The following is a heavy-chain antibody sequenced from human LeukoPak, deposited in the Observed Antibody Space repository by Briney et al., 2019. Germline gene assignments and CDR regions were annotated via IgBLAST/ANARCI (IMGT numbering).Heavy chain of an antibody. CDR2: IKQDGSEK. CDR1: GFTFSNYW. Sequence: PGGSLRLSCAASGFTFSNYWMSWVRQAPGTGLEWVANIKQDGSEKNYVDSVKGRFTISRDNAKNLLYLQMNSLRAEDMAVYYCARRVISDYWGQGTLVIVSS. J-gene: IGHJ4*02. V-gene: IGHV3-7*01. CDR3: ARRVISDY. D-gene: IGHD3-22*01.